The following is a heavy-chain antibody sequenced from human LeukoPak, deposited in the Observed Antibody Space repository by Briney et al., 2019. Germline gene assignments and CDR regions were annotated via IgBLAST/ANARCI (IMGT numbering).Heavy chain of an antibody. J-gene: IGHJ4*02. Sequence: PGESLKISCKGSGYSFSTYWIGWVRQMPGKGLELMGITYPGDSDTTYSPSFQGQVTISVDKSISTAYLQWSTLKASDTAMYYCARRVNSGYYFDYWAQGTLVTVSS. D-gene: IGHD3-22*01. CDR1: GYSFSTYW. V-gene: IGHV5-51*01. CDR3: ARRVNSGYYFDY. CDR2: TYPGDSDT.